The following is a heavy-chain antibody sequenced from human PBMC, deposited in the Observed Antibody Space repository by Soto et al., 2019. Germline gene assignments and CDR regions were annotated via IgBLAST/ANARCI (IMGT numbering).Heavy chain of an antibody. Sequence: PSETLSLTCTVSGGSISSYYWSWIRQPPGKGLEWIGYIYYSGSTNYNSSLKSRVTISVDTSKNQFSLKLSSVTAADTALYYCVRGGGLQWVVRRWAYYFDYWGQGTLVTVSS. D-gene: IGHD6-19*01. CDR1: GGSISSYY. CDR3: VRGGGLQWVVRRWAYYFDY. V-gene: IGHV4-59*01. J-gene: IGHJ4*02. CDR2: IYYSGST.